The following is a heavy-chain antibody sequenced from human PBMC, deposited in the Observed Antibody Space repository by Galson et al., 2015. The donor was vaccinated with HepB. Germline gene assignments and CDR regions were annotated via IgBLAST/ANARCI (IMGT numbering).Heavy chain of an antibody. V-gene: IGHV1-24*01. J-gene: IGHJ4*02. Sequence: SVKVSCKVSGYTLTELSMHWVRQAPGKGLEWMGGFDPEDGETIYAQKFQGRVTMTEDTSTDTAYMELSSLRSEDTAVYYCATATGGALRTERFVIYDSSGYYEDPNRLDYRGQGTLVTVSS. CDR1: GYTLTELS. D-gene: IGHD3-22*01. CDR2: FDPEDGET. CDR3: ATATGGALRTERFVIYDSSGYYEDPNRLDY.